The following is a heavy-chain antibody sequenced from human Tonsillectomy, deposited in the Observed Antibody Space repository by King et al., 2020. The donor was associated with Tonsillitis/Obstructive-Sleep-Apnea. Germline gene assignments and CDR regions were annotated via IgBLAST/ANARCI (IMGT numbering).Heavy chain of an antibody. J-gene: IGHJ6*03. Sequence: PLVQSGAAVPQPGSSVQVSCQASGGIFSRYVISWVRQAPGQGLEWLGGLIPIFGTANYAQKFQGRVTITADESTSTAYMELSSLRSEDTAVYYCARGVDTAMITYYYYCYYYMDVWGKGTTVTVSS. D-gene: IGHD5-18*01. CDR2: LIPIFGTA. CDR3: ARGVDTAMITYYYYCYYYMDV. CDR1: GGIFSRYV. V-gene: IGHV1-69*01.